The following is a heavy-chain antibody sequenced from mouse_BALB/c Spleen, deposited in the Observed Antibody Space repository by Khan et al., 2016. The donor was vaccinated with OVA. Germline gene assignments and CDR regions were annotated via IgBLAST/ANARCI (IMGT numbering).Heavy chain of an antibody. J-gene: IGHJ1*01. Sequence: EVQLQESGPELVKPGPSMSVSCKASGYSFTDYNTYCLKQSHGESLVWIGYIDPYNGGTSYNQKFKGKATLTVDKSSSPAFMHLNSLTSEDSAVYYCERMEEDGKCYWYFDVRGAGTTVNGPS. D-gene: IGHD2-1*01. V-gene: IGHV1S135*01. CDR2: IDPYNGGT. CDR1: GYSFTDYN. CDR3: ERMEEDGKCYWYFDV.